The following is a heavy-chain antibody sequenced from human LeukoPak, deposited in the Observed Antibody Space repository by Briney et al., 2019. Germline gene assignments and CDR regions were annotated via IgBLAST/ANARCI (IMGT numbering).Heavy chain of an antibody. V-gene: IGHV4-30-2*01. D-gene: IGHD2-2*01. CDR3: AAHCSSTTCRSGAFDI. Sequence: SQTLSLTCTVSGDSLSSGGYYWSWIRQPPGKGLEWIGYIYHSGSTYYNPSLKSRVTISADRSKNHFSLKLSSVTAADTAVYYCAAHCSSTTCRSGAFDIWGQGTMGTVSS. J-gene: IGHJ3*02. CDR2: IYHSGST. CDR1: GDSLSSGGYY.